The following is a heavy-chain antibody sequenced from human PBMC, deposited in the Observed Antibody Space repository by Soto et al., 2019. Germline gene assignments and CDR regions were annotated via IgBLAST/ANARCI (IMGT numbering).Heavy chain of an antibody. Sequence: SQTLSLTCAISGDSVSSISAAWNWIRQSPSRGLEWLGRTYYRSKWYNDYAVSVKSRITINPDTSKNQFSLQLNSVTPEDTAVYYCARDWGYSSSWYENWFDPWGQGTLVTVSS. J-gene: IGHJ5*02. D-gene: IGHD6-13*01. CDR3: ARDWGYSSSWYENWFDP. V-gene: IGHV6-1*01. CDR1: GDSVSSISAA. CDR2: TYYRSKWYN.